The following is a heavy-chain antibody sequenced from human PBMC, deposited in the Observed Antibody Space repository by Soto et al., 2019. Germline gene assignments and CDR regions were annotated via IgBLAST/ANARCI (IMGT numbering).Heavy chain of an antibody. V-gene: IGHV3-23*01. CDR2: ITGSSATT. D-gene: IGHD6-13*01. CDR3: ARAGLVAAGNLYLDS. J-gene: IGHJ4*02. CDR1: GFTFKNFA. Sequence: PGGALRLSCTASGFTFKNFAMAWVRQAPGKGLEWISTITGSSATTHSADSVQGRFIISRDNSNSTLYLQMNTLSAEDTARYFCARAGLVAAGNLYLDSWGQGTLVTVSS.